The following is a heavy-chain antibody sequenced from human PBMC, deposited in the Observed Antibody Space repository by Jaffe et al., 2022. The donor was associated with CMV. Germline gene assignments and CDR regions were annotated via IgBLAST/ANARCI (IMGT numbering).Heavy chain of an antibody. D-gene: IGHD3-22*01. CDR2: IYHSGST. J-gene: IGHJ4*02. CDR1: GGSISSSNW. V-gene: IGHV4-4*02. Sequence: QVQLQESGPGLVKPSGTLSLTCAVSGGSISSSNWWSWVRQPPGKGLEWIGEIYHSGSTNYNPSLKSRVTISVDKSKNQFSLKLSSVTAADTAVYYCARGGYYDSSGYPVWGDYWGQGTLVTVSS. CDR3: ARGGYYDSSGYPVWGDY.